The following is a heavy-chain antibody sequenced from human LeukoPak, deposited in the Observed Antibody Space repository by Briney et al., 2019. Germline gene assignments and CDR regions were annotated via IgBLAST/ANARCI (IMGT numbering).Heavy chain of an antibody. CDR2: ISYDGNNK. CDR3: ARGGSPTGPYYYFYYIDL. CDR1: GFTFSRNV. D-gene: IGHD1-14*01. J-gene: IGHJ6*03. V-gene: IGHV3-30*01. Sequence: GGSLRLSCAASGFTFSRNVMHWVRQAPGKGLEWVALISYDGNNKLYADSVKSRFTISRDNSRNTLYLQMNSLSGEDAAVYSCARGGSPTGPYYYFYYIDLWGKGTAVTVSS.